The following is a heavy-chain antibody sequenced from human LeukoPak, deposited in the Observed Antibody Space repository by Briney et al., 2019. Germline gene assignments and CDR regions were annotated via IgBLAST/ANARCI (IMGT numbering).Heavy chain of an antibody. J-gene: IGHJ4*02. CDR2: IFQSGST. CDR1: GGSLSSGGHY. D-gene: IGHD1-26*01. CDR3: AGGKYSGSYSLDY. Sequence: SETLSLTCTVSGGSLSSGGHYWSWIRQPPGKGLEWIGYIFQSGSTDYNPSLKSRVTISVDRSKNQFSLKLSSVTAADTAVYYCAGGKYSGSYSLDYWGQGTLVTVSS. V-gene: IGHV4-30-2*01.